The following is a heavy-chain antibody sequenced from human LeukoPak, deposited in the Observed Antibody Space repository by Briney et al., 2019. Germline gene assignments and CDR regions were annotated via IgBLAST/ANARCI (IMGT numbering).Heavy chain of an antibody. CDR2: ISYDGSNK. D-gene: IGHD6-19*01. V-gene: IGHV3-30-3*01. CDR1: GFTFSSYA. CDR3: ASGRDSSGWYEDY. J-gene: IGHJ4*02. Sequence: PGRSLRLSCAASGFTFSSYAMHWVRQAPGKGLEWVAVISYDGSNKYYADSVKGRFTISRDNSKNTLYLQMNSLRAEDTAVYYCASGRDSSGWYEDYWGQGTQVTVSS.